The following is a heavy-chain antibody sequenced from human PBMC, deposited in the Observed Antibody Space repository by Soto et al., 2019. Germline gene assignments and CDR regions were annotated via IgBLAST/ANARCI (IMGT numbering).Heavy chain of an antibody. CDR2: INPSGGST. D-gene: IGHD2-15*01. V-gene: IGHV1-46*01. CDR1: GYTFTSYY. CDR3: ARDVVVVVAATRYNWFDP. J-gene: IGHJ5*02. Sequence: QVQLVQSGAEVKKPGASVKVSCKASGYTFTSYYMHWVRQAPGQGLEWMGIINPSGGSTSYAQKFQGRGTMTRDTSTSTVYMELSSLRSEDTAVYYCARDVVVVVAATRYNWFDPWGQGTLVTVSS.